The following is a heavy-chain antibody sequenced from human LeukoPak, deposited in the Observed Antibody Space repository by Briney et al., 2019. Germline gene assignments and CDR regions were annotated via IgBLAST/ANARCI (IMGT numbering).Heavy chain of an antibody. D-gene: IGHD4-17*01. V-gene: IGHV4-59*01. CDR2: IYYSGST. J-gene: IGHJ4*02. CDR1: GGSISSYY. CDR3: ARDYGDPPGFFDY. Sequence: PSETLSLTCTVSGGSISSYYWSWIRQPPGKGLEWIGYIYYSGSTNYNPSLKSRVTISVDTSKNQFSLKLSSVTAADTAVYYCARDYGDPPGFFDYWGQGTLVTVSS.